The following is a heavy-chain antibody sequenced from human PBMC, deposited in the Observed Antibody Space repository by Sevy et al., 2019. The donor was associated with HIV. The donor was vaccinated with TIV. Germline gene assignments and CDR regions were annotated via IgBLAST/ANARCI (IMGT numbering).Heavy chain of an antibody. CDR1: GFSFSDSY. J-gene: IGHJ4*02. CDR2: ISGSGNII. CDR3: AKKGYSSGIFYYFDS. V-gene: IGHV3-11*01. D-gene: IGHD5-18*01. Sequence: GGSLRLSCAASGFSFSDSYMSWVRQAPGKGLEWIAYISGSGNIIYYADSVRGRFSISRDNAKKSLYLQMNSLRAEDTAVYFCAKKGYSSGIFYYFDSWGQGTLVTVSS.